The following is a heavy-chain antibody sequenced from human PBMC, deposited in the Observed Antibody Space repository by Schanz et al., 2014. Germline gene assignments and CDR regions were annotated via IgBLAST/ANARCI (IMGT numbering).Heavy chain of an antibody. CDR2: ISGSGGNT. CDR3: AKGPSYYYYMDV. V-gene: IGHV3-23*01. CDR1: GFTFSSYA. Sequence: EVHLLDSGGGLVQPGGSLRLSCAASGFTFSSYAMSWVRQAPGKGLEWVSAISGSGGNTYYADSVKGRFTISRDNSKNTLYLQMNSLRADDTAVYYCAKGPSYYYYMDVWGNGTTVTVSS. J-gene: IGHJ6*03.